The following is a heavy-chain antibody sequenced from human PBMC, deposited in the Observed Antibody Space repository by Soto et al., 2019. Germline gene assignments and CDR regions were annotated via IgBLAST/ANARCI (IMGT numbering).Heavy chain of an antibody. V-gene: IGHV3-30-3*01. CDR1: GFTFSSYA. J-gene: IGHJ5*02. Sequence: QVQLVESGGGVVQPGRSLRLSCAASGFTFSSYAMHWVRQAPGKGLEWVAVISYDGSNKYYADSVKGRFTISRDNSKNTLYLQMNSLRAEDTAVYYCARARITINCISTSRYLGWFDPWGQGTLVTVSS. D-gene: IGHD2-2*01. CDR3: ARARITINCISTSRYLGWFDP. CDR2: ISYDGSNK.